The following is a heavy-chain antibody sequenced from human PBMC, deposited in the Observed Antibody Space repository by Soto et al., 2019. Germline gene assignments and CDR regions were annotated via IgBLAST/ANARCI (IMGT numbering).Heavy chain of an antibody. V-gene: IGHV3-23*01. J-gene: IGHJ4*02. CDR3: AKLSDYGPRNTFDY. CDR2: ISGGGGST. CDR1: GFTFSSYA. D-gene: IGHD4-17*01. Sequence: EVQLLESGGGLVQPGGSLRLSCAASGFTFSSYAMSWVRQAPGKGLEWVSAISGGGGSTYYADSVKGRFTISRDNSKNSLYPQMNSLRAEDTAVYYCAKLSDYGPRNTFDYWGQGTLVIVSS.